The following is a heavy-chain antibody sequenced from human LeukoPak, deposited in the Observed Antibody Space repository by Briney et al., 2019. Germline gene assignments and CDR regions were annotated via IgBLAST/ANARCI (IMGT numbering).Heavy chain of an antibody. J-gene: IGHJ4*02. CDR2: IYTSGST. CDR1: GGSFSTYY. D-gene: IGHD1-26*01. CDR3: VKSGGYGLIDY. Sequence: PSETLSLTCTVSGGSFSTYYWSWIRQPAGKGLEWIGRIYTSGSTNYIPSLKSRVTMSVDTSKNQFSLKLSSVTAADTAMYYCVKSGGYGLIDYWGQGTRVTVSS. V-gene: IGHV4-4*07.